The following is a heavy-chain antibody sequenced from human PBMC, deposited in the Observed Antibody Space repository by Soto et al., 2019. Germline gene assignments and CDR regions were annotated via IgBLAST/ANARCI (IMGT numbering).Heavy chain of an antibody. V-gene: IGHV1-69*19. CDR2: ISPMFSAA. J-gene: IGHJ4*02. Sequence: QVQLVQSGAEMKKPGSSVKVSCQSSGGTFNTYAMNWVRQAPGQGPEWMGDISPMFSAANYAPKFQGRVTITADESTGTSYMQLSSLTSEDTALYFCAREFQFHTPAFVYWGQGTLVTVSS. CDR3: AREFQFHTPAFVY. CDR1: GGTFNTYA.